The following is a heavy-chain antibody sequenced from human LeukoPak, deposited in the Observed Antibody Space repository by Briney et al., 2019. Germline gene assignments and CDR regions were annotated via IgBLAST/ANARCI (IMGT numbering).Heavy chain of an antibody. CDR2: ISSSSSYI. CDR3: ARDVSIGGAFDI. V-gene: IGHV3-21*01. Sequence: PGGSLRLSCAASGFTFSSYSMNRVRQAPGKGLEWVSSISSSSSYIYYADSVKGRFTISRDNAKNSLYLQMNSLRAEDTAVYYCARDVSIGGAFDIWGQGAMVTVSS. CDR1: GFTFSSYS. D-gene: IGHD3-16*01. J-gene: IGHJ3*02.